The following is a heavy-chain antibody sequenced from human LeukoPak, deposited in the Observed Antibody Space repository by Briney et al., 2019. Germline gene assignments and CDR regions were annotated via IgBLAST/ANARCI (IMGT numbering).Heavy chain of an antibody. Sequence: GASVKVSCKASGYTFTNYHIHWVRQAPGQGLEWMGWINPHNGATQYVQKFKGRVTMTTDTSMDTAYMELSSLRFDDTAVYYCARDVLVLISGSWIDPWGQGTLVTVSS. CDR3: ARDVLVLISGSWIDP. J-gene: IGHJ5*02. D-gene: IGHD3-9*01. V-gene: IGHV1-2*02. CDR1: GYTFTNYH. CDR2: INPHNGAT.